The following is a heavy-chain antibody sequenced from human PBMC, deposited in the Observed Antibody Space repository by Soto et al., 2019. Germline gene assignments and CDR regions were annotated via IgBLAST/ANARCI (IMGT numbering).Heavy chain of an antibody. CDR3: ALYCSGGRCYGY. Sequence: GGSLRLSCAASGFIFSNHNMNWVRQAPGKGLEWVSYISSSSSTIYYADSVKGRFTISRDNAKNSLYLQMNSLRDEDTAVYYCALYCSGGRCYGYWGQGTLVTVSS. D-gene: IGHD2-15*01. J-gene: IGHJ4*02. V-gene: IGHV3-48*02. CDR2: ISSSSSTI. CDR1: GFIFSNHN.